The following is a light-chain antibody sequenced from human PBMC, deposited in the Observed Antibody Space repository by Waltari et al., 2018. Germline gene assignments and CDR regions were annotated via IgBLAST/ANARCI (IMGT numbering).Light chain of an antibody. CDR3: QTWGLGYVI. CDR2: VNRDGTH. CDR1: SGLRTYA. Sequence: QLVLTQSPSASASVGASVRLTCTLSSGLRTYAIAWHQHQPEKGPRSLMKVNRDGTHNKGDGIPDRFSGSSSGTERYLTISSLQPEDEADYYCQTWGLGYVIFGGGTKLTVL. J-gene: IGLJ2*01. V-gene: IGLV4-69*01.